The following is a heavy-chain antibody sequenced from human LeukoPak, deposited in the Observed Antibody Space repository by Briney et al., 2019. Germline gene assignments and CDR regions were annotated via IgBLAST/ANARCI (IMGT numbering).Heavy chain of an antibody. J-gene: IGHJ4*02. Sequence: SETLSLTCAVYGGSFSGYYWSWIRRPPGKGLEWIGEINHSGSTNYNPSLKSRVTISVDTSKNQFSLKLSSVTAADTAVYYCARGLWAPRFDYWGQGTLVTVSS. D-gene: IGHD1-26*01. V-gene: IGHV4-34*01. CDR1: GGSFSGYY. CDR2: INHSGST. CDR3: ARGLWAPRFDY.